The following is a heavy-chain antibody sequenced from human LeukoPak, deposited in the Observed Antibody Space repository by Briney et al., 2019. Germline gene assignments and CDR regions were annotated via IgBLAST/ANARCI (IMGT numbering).Heavy chain of an antibody. D-gene: IGHD6-19*01. CDR2: INHSGST. V-gene: IGHV4-34*01. CDR1: GVSFSGYY. J-gene: IGHJ4*02. CDR3: ARPGQWLVRGFDY. Sequence: SETLSLTCAVYGVSFSGYYWSWIRQPPGKGLEWIGEINHSGSTNYNPSLKSRVTVSVDTSKNQFSLKLSSVTAADTAVYYCARPGQWLVRGFDYWGQGTLVTVSS.